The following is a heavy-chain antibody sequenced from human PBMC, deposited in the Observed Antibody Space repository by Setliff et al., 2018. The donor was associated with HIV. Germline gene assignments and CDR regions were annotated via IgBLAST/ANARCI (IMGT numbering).Heavy chain of an antibody. Sequence: SETLSLTCTVSGGSISSTTYWIWIRQPPGKGLEWIGEINHSGSTNYNPSLKSRVTMSVDTSKNQFSLNLTSVTAADTAVYYCARSKTFYDFWGGYYTHGAFKIWGLGTMVTVSS. J-gene: IGHJ3*02. CDR3: ARSKTFYDFWGGYYTHGAFKI. V-gene: IGHV4-34*01. CDR1: GGSISSTTY. D-gene: IGHD3-3*01. CDR2: INHSGST.